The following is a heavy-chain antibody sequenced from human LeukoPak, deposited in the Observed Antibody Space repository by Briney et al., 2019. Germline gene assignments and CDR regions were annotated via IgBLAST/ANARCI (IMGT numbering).Heavy chain of an antibody. CDR1: GYTLTELS. V-gene: IGHV1-46*01. D-gene: IGHD3-10*01. Sequence: ASVKVSCKVSGYTLTELSMHWVRQAPGQGLEWMGIINPSGGSTSYAQKFQGRVTMTRDMSTSTVYMELSSLRSEDTAVYYCARKIFGYYMDVWGKGTTVTVSS. CDR3: ARKIFGYYMDV. J-gene: IGHJ6*03. CDR2: INPSGGST.